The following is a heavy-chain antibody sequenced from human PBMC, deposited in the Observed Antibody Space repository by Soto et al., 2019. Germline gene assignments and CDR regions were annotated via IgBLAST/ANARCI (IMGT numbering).Heavy chain of an antibody. V-gene: IGHV1-69*02. J-gene: IGHJ4*02. CDR1: GGTFSSYT. CDR2: IIPILGIA. CDR3: ARGGSSGWIGFDY. Sequence: QVQLVQSGAEVKKPGSSVKVSCKASGGTFSSYTISWVRQAPGQGLEWMGRIIPILGIANYAQKFQGRVTITADKSTSTAYMELSSLRSEDTAVYYCARGGSSGWIGFDYWGQGTLVTVSS. D-gene: IGHD6-19*01.